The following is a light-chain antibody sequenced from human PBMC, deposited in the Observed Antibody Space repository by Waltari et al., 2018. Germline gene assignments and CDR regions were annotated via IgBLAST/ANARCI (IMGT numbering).Light chain of an antibody. CDR2: ETS. CDR3: QQYNDWPIT. CDR1: RGISTN. Sequence: IVMTQSPVTLSVSPGGRATLSCRASRGISTNLAWFQQRPGQAPRLLISETSTRATGVPARFSGGGVGTEFTLTISSLQSEDFAIYYCQQYNDWPITFGPGTKVEFK. J-gene: IGKJ3*01. V-gene: IGKV3-15*01.